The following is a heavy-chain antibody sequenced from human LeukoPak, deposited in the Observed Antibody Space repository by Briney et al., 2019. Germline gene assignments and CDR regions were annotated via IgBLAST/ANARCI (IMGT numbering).Heavy chain of an antibody. CDR2: IIPMFGTT. Sequence: ASVKVSCKASGGTFNSHTINWVRQAPGQGLEWMGEIIPMFGTTSYAQNFQGRVTITTDESTRTDDMELSSLRSEDTAVYYCARGPNSYDTSGYSPYYFDYWGQGTLVTVSS. D-gene: IGHD3-22*01. V-gene: IGHV1-69*05. J-gene: IGHJ4*02. CDR3: ARGPNSYDTSGYSPYYFDY. CDR1: GGTFNSHT.